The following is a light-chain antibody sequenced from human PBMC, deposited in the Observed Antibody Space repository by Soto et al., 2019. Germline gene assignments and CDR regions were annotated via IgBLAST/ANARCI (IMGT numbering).Light chain of an antibody. J-gene: IGLJ1*01. CDR2: EAS. V-gene: IGLV2-23*01. CDR1: SSDVGSYNL. CDR3: CSYAGGGTYV. Sequence: QSALTQPASVSGSPGQSITISCTGTSSDVGSYNLVSWYQQHPGKAPKLMIYEASKRPSGISNRFSASKSGNTASLVISGLQPDDEADYFCCSYAGGGTYVFGSGTKLTVL.